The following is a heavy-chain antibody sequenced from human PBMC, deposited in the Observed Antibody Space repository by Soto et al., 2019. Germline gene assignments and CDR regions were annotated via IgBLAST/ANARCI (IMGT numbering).Heavy chain of an antibody. J-gene: IGHJ3*02. CDR2: IYPDGVTE. V-gene: IGHV3-33*01. CDR3: ARYMGSRSWHGLDI. CDR1: GFTFSSYL. D-gene: IGHD6-13*01. Sequence: QVQLVESGGGVVQPGESLRLSCAASGFTFSSYLMHWVRQAPGKGLEWVAIIYPDGVTEYYGDSVKGRFIISRDNSKSTLFVQMNSLRVEDTAVYFCARYMGSRSWHGLDIWGQGTMVAVSS.